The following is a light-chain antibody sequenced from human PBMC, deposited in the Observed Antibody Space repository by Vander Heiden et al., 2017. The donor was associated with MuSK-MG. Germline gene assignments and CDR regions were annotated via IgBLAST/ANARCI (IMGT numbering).Light chain of an antibody. CDR1: QSVLYSSNNKSC. Sequence: IVTTQSPASLAVSLGERATINCKPSQSVLYSSNNKSCLAWHQQKQGQPPKLLIYWASTRESGVPDRFSGSGSGTDVTLTISSLQAEDVAVYYCQQYYSTPLTFGGGTKVEIK. J-gene: IGKJ4*01. CDR2: WAS. V-gene: IGKV4-1*01. CDR3: QQYYSTPLT.